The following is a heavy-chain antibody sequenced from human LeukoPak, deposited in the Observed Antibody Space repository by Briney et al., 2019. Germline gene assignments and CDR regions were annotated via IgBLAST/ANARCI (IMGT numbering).Heavy chain of an antibody. V-gene: IGHV3-23*01. J-gene: IGHJ4*02. D-gene: IGHD3-3*01. CDR1: GFTFSSYA. CDR3: AKDLVGERFLEQTGI. CDR2: ISGSGGST. Sequence: GGSLTLSCAASGFTFSSYAMSWVRQAPGKGLEWVSAISGSGGSTYYADSVKGRFTISRDNSKNTLYLQMNSLRAEDTAVYYCAKDLVGERFLEQTGIWGQGTLVTVSS.